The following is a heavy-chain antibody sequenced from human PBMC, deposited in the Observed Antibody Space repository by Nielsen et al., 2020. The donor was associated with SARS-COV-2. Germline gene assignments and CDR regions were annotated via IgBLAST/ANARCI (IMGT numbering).Heavy chain of an antibody. J-gene: IGHJ3*02. Sequence: ASVKVSCKASGYTFTSYYMHWVRQAPGQGLEWMGIINPSGGSTSYAQKFQGRVTMTRDTSTSTVYMELSSLSSEDTAVYYCARDLSDYYDSSGYPIDSNSDAFDIWGQGTMVTVSS. CDR1: GYTFTSYY. CDR3: ARDLSDYYDSSGYPIDSNSDAFDI. CDR2: INPSGGST. D-gene: IGHD3-22*01. V-gene: IGHV1-46*01.